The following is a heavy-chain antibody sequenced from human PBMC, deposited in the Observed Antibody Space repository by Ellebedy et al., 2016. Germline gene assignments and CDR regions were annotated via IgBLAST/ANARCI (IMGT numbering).Heavy chain of an antibody. Sequence: SETLSLXXSVSGGSVIPYGAYWSWIRQSPERGLEWFGSIYYSGSTKFNPSLKSRVTMSVDTSKNQFSLNLRSVTAADTATYYCARGLYFDSSGYFYWFDPWGQGTLVIVSS. CDR2: IYYSGST. J-gene: IGHJ5*02. V-gene: IGHV4-61*08. CDR1: GGSVIPYGAY. D-gene: IGHD3-22*01. CDR3: ARGLYFDSSGYFYWFDP.